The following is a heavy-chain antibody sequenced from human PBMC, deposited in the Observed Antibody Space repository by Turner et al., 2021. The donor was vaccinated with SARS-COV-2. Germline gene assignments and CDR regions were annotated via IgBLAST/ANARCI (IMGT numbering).Heavy chain of an antibody. CDR2: INPYRGDK. CDR3: WMGRDDLNMHV. Sequence: GQLFQSGAELKKPGASVKVSCRASGYNFSDHYLHWVRQAPGQGLEWMGWINPYRGDKYYAQKFQGRISMTRHKSHNTAYMEMITLRYYYTAEYYCWMGRDDLNMHVWGQGTMVTVSS. D-gene: IGHD3-3*01. V-gene: IGHV1-2*02. J-gene: IGHJ6*02. CDR1: GYNFSDHY.